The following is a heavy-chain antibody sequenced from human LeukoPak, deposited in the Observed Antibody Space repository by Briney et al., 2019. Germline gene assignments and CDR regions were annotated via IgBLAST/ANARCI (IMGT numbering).Heavy chain of an antibody. CDR1: GFIFDNYA. CDR3: ARESEASGWYDY. CDR2: ISGDGGST. J-gene: IGHJ4*02. D-gene: IGHD6-19*01. Sequence: GGSLILSCAAPGFIFDNYAIHWVRQAPGKGLEWVSLISGDGGSTFYADSVRGRFTISRDNTRKSLSLQMSSLRSEDTALYYCARESEASGWYDYWGQGTLVTVSS. V-gene: IGHV3-43*02.